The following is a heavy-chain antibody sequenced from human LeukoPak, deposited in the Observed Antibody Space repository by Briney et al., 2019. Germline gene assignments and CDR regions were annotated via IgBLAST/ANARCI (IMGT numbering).Heavy chain of an antibody. Sequence: GESLKISCKGSGYSFPSYWIGWVRHMPGKGLEWMGIIYPGDSDTRYSPSFQGQVTISADKSISTAYLQWSSLKASDTAMYYCARRLGYCSSTSCPPGVLDYWGQGTLVTVSS. D-gene: IGHD2-2*01. J-gene: IGHJ4*02. V-gene: IGHV5-51*01. CDR3: ARRLGYCSSTSCPPGVLDY. CDR1: GYSFPSYW. CDR2: IYPGDSDT.